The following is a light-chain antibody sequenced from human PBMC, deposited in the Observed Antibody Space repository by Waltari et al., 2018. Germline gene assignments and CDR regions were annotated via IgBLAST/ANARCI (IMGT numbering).Light chain of an antibody. V-gene: IGLV2-14*03. J-gene: IGLJ1*01. CDR1: SRDVGNYNC. CDR3: TSYTGGHSLV. Sequence: QSALTQPASVSGSPGQSITISCTGTSRDVGNYNCLSCYHQPPGKAPKVVIFDASYRPSGVSNRFSGSRSGNTASLTISGLQAEDEADYYCTSYTGGHSLVFGTGTRVTVL. CDR2: DAS.